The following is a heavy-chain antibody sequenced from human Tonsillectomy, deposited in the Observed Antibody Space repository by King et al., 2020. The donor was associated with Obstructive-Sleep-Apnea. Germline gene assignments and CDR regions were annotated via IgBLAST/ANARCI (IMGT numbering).Heavy chain of an antibody. D-gene: IGHD2-15*01. V-gene: IGHV3-9*01. Sequence: VQLVESGGGLIKPGRSLRLSCAASGFAFDVYAMHWVRQVPGKGLEWVSGISWNSDHIGYADSVKGRFTISRDNANNSVHLQMNSLRLEDTAFYYCAVGGRYCSGDNCYSWYFGKWGQGTLVTVSS. CDR3: AVGGRYCSGDNCYSWYFGK. CDR1: GFAFDVYA. CDR2: ISWNSDHI. J-gene: IGHJ4*02.